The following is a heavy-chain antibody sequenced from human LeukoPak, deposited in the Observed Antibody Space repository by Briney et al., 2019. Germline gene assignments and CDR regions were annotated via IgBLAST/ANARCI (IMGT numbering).Heavy chain of an antibody. CDR2: IYYSGST. Sequence: SETLSLTCTVSGGSISSSSYYWGWIRQPPGKGLEWIGSIYYSGSTYYNPSLKSRVTISVDTSKNQFSLKLSSVTAADTAVYYCARQAAAAAYFDYWGQGTLVTVSS. D-gene: IGHD6-13*01. V-gene: IGHV4-39*01. J-gene: IGHJ4*02. CDR3: ARQAAAAAYFDY. CDR1: GGSISSSSYY.